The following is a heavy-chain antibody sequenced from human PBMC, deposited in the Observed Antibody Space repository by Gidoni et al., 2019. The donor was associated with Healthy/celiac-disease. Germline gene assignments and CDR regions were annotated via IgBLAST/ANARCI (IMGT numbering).Heavy chain of an antibody. Sequence: QVQLQQWGAGVLKPAETLSLTCAGYGGSFSGYYWSWRRQPPGKGPEWIGEVNHRGSTNYNPSLKSRVTISVDTSKTQFSLKLSSVTAAATAVYYCARPPRYCSSTSCYTGWFDPWGQGTLVTVSA. CDR3: ARPPRYCSSTSCYTGWFDP. CDR1: GGSFSGYY. D-gene: IGHD2-2*02. CDR2: VNHRGST. J-gene: IGHJ5*02. V-gene: IGHV4-34*01.